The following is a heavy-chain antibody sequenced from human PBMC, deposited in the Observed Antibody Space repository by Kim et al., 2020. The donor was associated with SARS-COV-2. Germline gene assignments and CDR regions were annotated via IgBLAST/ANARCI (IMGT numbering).Heavy chain of an antibody. CDR3: ARSAYGSGTYYYYYYGMGV. Sequence: GGSLRLSCAASGFTLTSYSMNWVRQAPGKGLEWVSYIGRSGNTIYYEDSVEGRFIISKDNAKNSVYLQMSNLRDEDTAVYFCARSAYGSGTYYYYYYGMGVWGQGTTVTVSS. J-gene: IGHJ6*02. CDR2: IGRSGNTI. D-gene: IGHD3-10*01. CDR1: GFTLTSYS. V-gene: IGHV3-48*02.